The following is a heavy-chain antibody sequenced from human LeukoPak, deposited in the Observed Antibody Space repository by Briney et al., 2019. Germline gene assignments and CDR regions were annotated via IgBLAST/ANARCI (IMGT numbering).Heavy chain of an antibody. D-gene: IGHD6-13*01. CDR1: GFTFSSCG. Sequence: GGSLRLSCAASGFTFSSCGMHWVRQAPGKGLEWVAFIRYDGSNKYYADSVKGRFTISRDNSKNTLYLQMNSLRAEDTAVYYCATDRTIAAAGTLGYWGQGTLVTVSS. CDR3: ATDRTIAAAGTLGY. V-gene: IGHV3-30*02. J-gene: IGHJ4*02. CDR2: IRYDGSNK.